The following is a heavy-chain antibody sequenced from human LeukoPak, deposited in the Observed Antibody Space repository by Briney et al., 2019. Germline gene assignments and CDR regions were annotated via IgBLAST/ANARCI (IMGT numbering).Heavy chain of an antibody. V-gene: IGHV4-61*02. CDR2: IHTSRGT. CDR1: GGSVSSRTYY. J-gene: IGHJ6*03. CDR3: ARMSYYYSMDV. Sequence: SETLSLTCTVSGGSVSSRTYYWNWIRQPAGKGLEWIGRIHTSRGTNYMPSLKSRVTISIDTSKNQFSLKLSSVTAADTAVYYCARMSYYYSMDVWGKGTTVTISS.